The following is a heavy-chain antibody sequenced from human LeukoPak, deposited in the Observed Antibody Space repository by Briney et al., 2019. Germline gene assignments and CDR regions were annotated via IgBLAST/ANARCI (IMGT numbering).Heavy chain of an antibody. CDR1: GGSFSGYY. D-gene: IGHD4-17*01. V-gene: IGHV4-34*01. CDR3: ARGTMTTVTYYFDY. CDR2: INHSGST. Sequence: SETLSLTCAVYGGSFSGYYWSWIRQPPGKGLEWIGEINHSGSTNYDPSLKSRVTISVDASKNQFSLKLSSVTAADTAVYYCARGTMTTVTYYFDYWGQGTLVTVSS. J-gene: IGHJ4*02.